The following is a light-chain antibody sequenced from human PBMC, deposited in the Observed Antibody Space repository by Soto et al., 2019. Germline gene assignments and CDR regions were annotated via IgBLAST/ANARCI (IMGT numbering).Light chain of an antibody. CDR2: GAS. CDR1: QSVSSSY. Sequence: EIVMTQSPATLSVSPGERATLSCRASQSVSSSYLAWYQQKPGQAPRLLIYGASSRATGIPDRFSGSGSGTDFTLTISRLEPEDFAVYYCQQYGSSFTFGPRTKVDIK. CDR3: QQYGSSFT. J-gene: IGKJ3*01. V-gene: IGKV3-20*01.